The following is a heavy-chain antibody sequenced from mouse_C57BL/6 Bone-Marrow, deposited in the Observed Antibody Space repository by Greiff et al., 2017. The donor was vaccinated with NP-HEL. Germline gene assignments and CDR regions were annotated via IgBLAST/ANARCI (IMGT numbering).Heavy chain of an antibody. CDR2: ISSGGSYT. Sequence: EVMLVESGGDLVKPGGSLKLSCAASGFTFSSYGMSWVRQTPDKRLEWVATISSGGSYTYYPDSVKGRFTISRDNDKNTLYLQMSSLKSEDTAMYYCARHWRWSREFDDWGQGTTLTVSS. CDR1: GFTFSSYG. D-gene: IGHD2-2*01. CDR3: ARHWRWSREFDD. V-gene: IGHV5-6*01. J-gene: IGHJ2*01.